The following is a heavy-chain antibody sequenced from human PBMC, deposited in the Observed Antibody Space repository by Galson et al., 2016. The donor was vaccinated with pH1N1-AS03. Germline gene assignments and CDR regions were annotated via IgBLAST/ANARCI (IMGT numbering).Heavy chain of an antibody. J-gene: IGHJ4*02. CDR3: AKVGIESSSGWDGRFDF. V-gene: IGHV1-3*04. CDR1: GYSFISYA. CDR2: LNTDTGDT. D-gene: IGHD3-22*01. Sequence: SVKVSCKASGYSFISYAIHWVRQAPGQRPEWMGWLNTDTGDTIYSQKFQDRVTITRDTSASTAYMELSRLRSEETAVYYCAKVGIESSSGWDGRFDFWGQRTLVTVSS.